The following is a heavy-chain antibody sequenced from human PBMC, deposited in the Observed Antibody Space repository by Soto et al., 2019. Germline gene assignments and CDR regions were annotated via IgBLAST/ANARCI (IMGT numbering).Heavy chain of an antibody. V-gene: IGHV4-59*01. CDR3: ARHVNLPLAGTGLDS. D-gene: IGHD6-19*01. J-gene: IGHJ4*02. CDR1: GGSISSYY. CDR2: IYYSGST. Sequence: SETLSLTCTVSGGSISSYYWSWIRQPPGKGLEWIGYIYYSGSTNYNPSLKSRVTISVDTSKNQFSLKLSSVTAADTAVYYCARHVNLPLAGTGLDSWGRGNLVTVSS.